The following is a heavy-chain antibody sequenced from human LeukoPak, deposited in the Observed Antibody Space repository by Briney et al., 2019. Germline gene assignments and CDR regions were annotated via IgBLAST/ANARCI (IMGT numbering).Heavy chain of an antibody. CDR1: GFTFSSYS. CDR3: ARDRYDFWSGYYYYYYYYGMDV. CDR2: ISSSSSYI. V-gene: IGHV3-21*01. J-gene: IGHJ6*02. D-gene: IGHD3-3*01. Sequence: KPGGSLRPSCAASGFTFSSYSMNWVRQAPGKGLEWASSISSSSSYIYYADSVEGRFTISRDNAKNSLYLQMNSLRAEDTAVYYCARDRYDFWSGYYYYYYYYGMDVWGQGTTVTVSS.